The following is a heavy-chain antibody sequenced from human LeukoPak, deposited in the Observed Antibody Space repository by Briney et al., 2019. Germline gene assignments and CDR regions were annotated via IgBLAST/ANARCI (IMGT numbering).Heavy chain of an antibody. CDR2: INPDSGGT. J-gene: IGHJ4*02. Sequence: ASVKVSCKASGYTFTAYYMHWVRQAPGQGLEWMGWINPDSGGTNYAQNFRGRVTMTRDTSISTAYMELSRLRSDDTAVFYCATASFHCDGTYYGIGNWAQGTLVTVSS. CDR3: ATASFHCDGTYYGIGN. V-gene: IGHV1-2*02. CDR1: GYTFTAYY. D-gene: IGHD1-26*01.